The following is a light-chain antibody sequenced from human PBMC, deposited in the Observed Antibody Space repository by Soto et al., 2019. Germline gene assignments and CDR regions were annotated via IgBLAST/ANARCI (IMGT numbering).Light chain of an antibody. Sequence: DIQMTQSPSTLSVSVGERVTITYRASQSISSWLAWYQQKPGKAPKLLIYKASSLESGVPSRFSGSGSGTEFTLTISSPQPDDFATYYCQQYNSYPLTFGGGTKVEIK. CDR2: KAS. CDR1: QSISSW. V-gene: IGKV1-5*03. J-gene: IGKJ4*01. CDR3: QQYNSYPLT.